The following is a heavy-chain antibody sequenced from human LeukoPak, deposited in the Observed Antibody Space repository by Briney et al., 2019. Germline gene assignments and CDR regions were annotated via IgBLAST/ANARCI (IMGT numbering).Heavy chain of an antibody. CDR1: GGSISGSTFY. J-gene: IGHJ6*02. CDR3: ARDHQQRAAGTSMWDYYYGMDV. CDR2: INHSGST. V-gene: IGHV4-39*07. D-gene: IGHD6-13*01. Sequence: SETLSLTCTVSGGSISGSTFYWAWIRQPPGTGLEWIGEINHSGSTNYNPSLKSRVTISVDTSKNQFSLKLSSVTAADTAVYYCARDHQQRAAGTSMWDYYYGMDVWGQGTTVTVSS.